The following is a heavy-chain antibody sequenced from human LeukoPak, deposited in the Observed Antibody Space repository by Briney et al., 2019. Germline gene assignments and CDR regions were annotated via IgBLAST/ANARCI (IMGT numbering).Heavy chain of an antibody. Sequence: ASVKVSCKASGYTFTSNYIHWVRQAPGQGLEWMGMIYPRDGSTSYAQKFQGRVTVTRDTSTSTVHMELSGLRSEDTAVYYCARGVITMVRGVIRYFDYWGQGTLVTVSS. CDR1: GYTFTSNY. J-gene: IGHJ4*02. V-gene: IGHV1-46*01. D-gene: IGHD3-10*01. CDR3: ARGVITMVRGVIRYFDY. CDR2: IYPRDGST.